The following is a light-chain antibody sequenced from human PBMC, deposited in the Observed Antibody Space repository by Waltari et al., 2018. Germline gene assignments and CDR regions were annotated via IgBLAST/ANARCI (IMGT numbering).Light chain of an antibody. Sequence: DIVMTQSPLSLPVTPGEPASISCRSSQSLLHTNGFHYLEWYLQRPGQSPQLLIYLGTNRASGVPDRFSGRRSGTDFTLKISSVEAEDVGVYYCMQTLQSPVTFGQGTRLEIK. CDR3: MQTLQSPVT. J-gene: IGKJ5*01. CDR1: QSLLHTNGFHY. CDR2: LGT. V-gene: IGKV2-28*01.